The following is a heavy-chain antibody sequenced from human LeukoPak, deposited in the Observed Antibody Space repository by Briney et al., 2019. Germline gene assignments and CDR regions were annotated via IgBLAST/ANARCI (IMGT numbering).Heavy chain of an antibody. V-gene: IGHV3-7*01. D-gene: IGHD3-22*01. CDR1: GFTFSKYW. CDR3: SRDANYYDNSRHYFDAFDM. J-gene: IGHJ3*02. CDR2: IRGDGSVK. Sequence: PGGSLRLSCAASGFTFSKYWMTWVRQAPGKGLEWVANIRGDGSVKYLLDSVKPLFTISTDNVNNSLSLDMNNLTAEDTSLYYCSRDANYYDNSRHYFDAFDMWGQGTMVTVSS.